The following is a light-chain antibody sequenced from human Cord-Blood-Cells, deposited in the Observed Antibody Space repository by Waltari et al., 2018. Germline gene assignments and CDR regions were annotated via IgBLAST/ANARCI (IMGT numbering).Light chain of an antibody. CDR3: CSYAGSSTWV. Sequence: QSALTQPASVSGSPGQSITISCTGTSSDVGSYNLVPWYQQHPGKAPKLMIYEGSKWPSGVSNRFSGSKSGNTASLTISGLQAEDEADYYCCSYAGSSTWVFGGGTKLTVL. V-gene: IGLV2-23*01. CDR2: EGS. CDR1: SSDVGSYNL. J-gene: IGLJ3*02.